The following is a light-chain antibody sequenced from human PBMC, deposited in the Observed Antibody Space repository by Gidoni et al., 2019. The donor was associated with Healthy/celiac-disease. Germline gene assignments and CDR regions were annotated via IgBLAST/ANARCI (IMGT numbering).Light chain of an antibody. Sequence: EIVLTQSPGTLSLSPGERATLSCRASQSVSSSYLAWYQQKPGQAPRLLIYGASSRATGIPDRFSGSGSGTDFTLTISRLEPEDFAEYYCQQYGSSPLTFXGXTKVEIK. CDR2: GAS. CDR3: QQYGSSPLT. V-gene: IGKV3-20*01. CDR1: QSVSSSY. J-gene: IGKJ4*01.